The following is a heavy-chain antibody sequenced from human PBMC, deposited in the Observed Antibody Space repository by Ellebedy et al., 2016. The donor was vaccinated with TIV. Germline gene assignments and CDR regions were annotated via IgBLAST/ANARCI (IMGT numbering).Heavy chain of an antibody. J-gene: IGHJ6*02. V-gene: IGHV1-18*01. Sequence: ASVKVSCKASGYTFTSYGFSWVRQAPGQGLEWMGWISGYNGDTNYAQKLQGRVTMTTDTSTSTAYMELRSLRSDDTAVYYCTREVYSRAMDVWGQGTTVTVSS. CDR2: ISGYNGDT. CDR3: TREVYSRAMDV. D-gene: IGHD6-13*01. CDR1: GYTFTSYG.